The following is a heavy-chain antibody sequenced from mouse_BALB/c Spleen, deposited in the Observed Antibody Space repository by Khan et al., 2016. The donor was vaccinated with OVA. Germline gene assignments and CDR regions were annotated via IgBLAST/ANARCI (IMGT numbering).Heavy chain of an antibody. CDR2: ISSDSRII. V-gene: IGHV5-17*02. CDR3: AKDGRWLPFDY. CDR1: GFTFSSFG. Sequence: DVQLVESGGGLVQPGGSRKLSCAASGFTFSSFGVHWVRQAPEKGLEWVAYISSDSRIIYYADTVKGRFTISRDNPKNSLFLQMTSLRSEDTAMYYCAKDGRWLPFDYWGQGTTLTVSS. J-gene: IGHJ2*01. D-gene: IGHD2-3*01.